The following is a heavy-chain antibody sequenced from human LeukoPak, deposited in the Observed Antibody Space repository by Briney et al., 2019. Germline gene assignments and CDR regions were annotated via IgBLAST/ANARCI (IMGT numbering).Heavy chain of an antibody. D-gene: IGHD3-22*01. CDR3: AREVYYYDSSGPPYYFDY. CDR2: IYYSGST. Sequence: SETLSLTCTVSGGSISSYYWSWIRQPPGKGLEWIGYIYYSGSTYYNPSLKSRVTISVDTSKNQFSLKLSSVTAADTAVYYCAREVYYYDSSGPPYYFDYWGQGTLVTVSS. J-gene: IGHJ4*02. V-gene: IGHV4-59*12. CDR1: GGSISSYY.